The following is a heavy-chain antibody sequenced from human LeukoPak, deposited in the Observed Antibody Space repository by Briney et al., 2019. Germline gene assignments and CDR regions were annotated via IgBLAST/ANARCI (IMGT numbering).Heavy chain of an antibody. V-gene: IGHV3-23*01. J-gene: IGHJ4*02. CDR2: ISGSGDGT. CDR1: GFSVSSYA. Sequence: GGSLRLSCAASGFSVSSYAMSWVRQAPGKGLEWVSGISGSGDGTYYADSMKGRFTIFRDNSKNTLYLQMNSLRVEDTAIYYCACRWLQLLFWGQGTLVTVSS. CDR3: ACRWLQLLF. D-gene: IGHD5-24*01.